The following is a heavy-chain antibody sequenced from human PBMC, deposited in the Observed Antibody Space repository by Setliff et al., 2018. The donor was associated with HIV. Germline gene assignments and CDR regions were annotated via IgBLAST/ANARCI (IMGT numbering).Heavy chain of an antibody. Sequence: SVKVSCKASGGIFKNYAISWVRQAPGQGLEWMGGIVPILGTTNYAQKFQGRVTITADESTSTAYMELSSLRSEDTAVYYCAKVAVDFAERDYYYYYGMDVWGQGTTVTVSS. V-gene: IGHV1-69*13. CDR3: AKVAVDFAERDYYYYYGMDV. CDR1: GGIFKNYA. CDR2: IVPILGTT. J-gene: IGHJ6*02.